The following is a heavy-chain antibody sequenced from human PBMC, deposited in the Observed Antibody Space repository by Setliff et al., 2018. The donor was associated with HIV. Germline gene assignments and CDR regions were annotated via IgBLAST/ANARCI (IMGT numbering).Heavy chain of an antibody. Sequence: SETLSLTCIVSGGSISSGGYYWTWIRQYPGKGLEWIGYIYYTGSTYYNPSLKSRLTMSVDASKNQFSLKLTSVTAADTAVYYCARDLLGSSSLVGYWGQGTLVTVSS. V-gene: IGHV4-31*03. D-gene: IGHD6-6*01. CDR3: ARDLLGSSSLVGY. CDR2: IYYTGST. J-gene: IGHJ4*02. CDR1: GGSISSGGYY.